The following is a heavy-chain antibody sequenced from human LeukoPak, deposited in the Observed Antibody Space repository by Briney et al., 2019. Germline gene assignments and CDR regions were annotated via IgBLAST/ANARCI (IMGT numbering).Heavy chain of an antibody. CDR1: GYTLTEVS. V-gene: IGHV1-24*01. D-gene: IGHD2-15*01. Sequence: ASVKVSCKVSGYTLTEVSMHWVRQAPGKGLEWMGGFDPEDGETIYAQKFQGRVTMTEDTSTDTAYMELSSLRSEDTAVYYSATEYRSIVVVVAARRSGDFDIWGQGTMVTVSS. J-gene: IGHJ3*02. CDR3: ATEYRSIVVVVAARRSGDFDI. CDR2: FDPEDGET.